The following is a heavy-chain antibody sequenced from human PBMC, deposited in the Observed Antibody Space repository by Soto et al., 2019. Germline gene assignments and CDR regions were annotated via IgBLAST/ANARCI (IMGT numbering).Heavy chain of an antibody. CDR2: IYYSGST. V-gene: IGHV4-39*01. J-gene: IGHJ5*02. CDR3: ARHPNDCSGCSGDLNWFDP. CDR1: GGSISSISYY. Sequence: SETLSLTCTVSGGSISSISYYWGWIRQPPGKGQEWIGSIYYSGSTYYNPSLKSRVTISVDTSKNQFSLKLSSVTAADTAGYYCARHPNDCSGCSGDLNWFDPWGQGTLVTVSS. D-gene: IGHD2-15*01.